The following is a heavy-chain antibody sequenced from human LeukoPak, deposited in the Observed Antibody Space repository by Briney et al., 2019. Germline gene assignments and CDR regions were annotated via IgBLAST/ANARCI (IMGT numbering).Heavy chain of an antibody. D-gene: IGHD2-8*01. CDR2: IDTAGDT. J-gene: IGHJ6*03. V-gene: IGHV3-13*01. Sequence: GGSLRLSCAASGFTFNNYDMHWVRQAIGKGLEWVSVIDTAGDTYYSGSVKGRFVFSRENAKNSLYLQMNSLTAGDTAVYYCARGPPGFCTNGVCPQYYYYMDVWGKGTTVTVSS. CDR3: ARGPPGFCTNGVCPQYYYYMDV. CDR1: GFTFNNYD.